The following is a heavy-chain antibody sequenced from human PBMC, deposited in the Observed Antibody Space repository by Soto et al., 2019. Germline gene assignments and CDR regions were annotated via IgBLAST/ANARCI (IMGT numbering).Heavy chain of an antibody. CDR1: GGSISSGDYY. V-gene: IGHV4-39*07. CDR2: INHSGST. Sequence: TSETLSLTCTVSGGSISSGDYYWSWIRQPPGKGLEWIGEINHSGSTNYNPSLKSRVTISVDTSKNQFSLKLSSVTAADTAVYYCARGKWLRSSFDYWGQGTLVTVSS. CDR3: ARGKWLRSSFDY. D-gene: IGHD5-12*01. J-gene: IGHJ4*02.